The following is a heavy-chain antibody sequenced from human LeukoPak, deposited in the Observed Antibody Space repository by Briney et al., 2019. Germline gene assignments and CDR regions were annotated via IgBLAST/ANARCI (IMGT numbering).Heavy chain of an antibody. J-gene: IGHJ5*02. CDR3: ARDSGDYGDYGWFDP. Sequence: GGSLRLSCAASGFTFSSYLMNWVRQAPGKGLEWVSSISSSSSYIYYADSVKGRFTISRDNAKNSLYLQMNSLRAEDTAVYYCARDSGDYGDYGWFDPWGQGTLVTVSS. V-gene: IGHV3-21*01. D-gene: IGHD4-17*01. CDR1: GFTFSSYL. CDR2: ISSSSSYI.